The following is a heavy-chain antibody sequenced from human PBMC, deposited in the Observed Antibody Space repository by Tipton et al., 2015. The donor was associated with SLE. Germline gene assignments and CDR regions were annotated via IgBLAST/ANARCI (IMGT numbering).Heavy chain of an antibody. Sequence: SLRLSCAASGFTFRSYAMHWVRQAPGKGLEWVAVIWYDGSNKYYADSVKGRVTISRDNSKNTLYLDMNSLRAEDTAVYYCAKSYYGLGSYFDYWGQGTLVTVSS. CDR2: IWYDGSNK. D-gene: IGHD3-10*01. J-gene: IGHJ4*02. CDR3: AKSYYGLGSYFDY. CDR1: GFTFRSYA. V-gene: IGHV3-33*06.